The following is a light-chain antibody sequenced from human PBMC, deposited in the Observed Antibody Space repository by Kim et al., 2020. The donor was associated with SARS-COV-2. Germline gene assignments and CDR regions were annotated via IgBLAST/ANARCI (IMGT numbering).Light chain of an antibody. V-gene: IGLV1-40*01. CDR2: SNS. J-gene: IGLJ3*02. CDR1: SATIGAGKD. CDR3: QSYDSSLSGRV. Sequence: QWVTSACTGSSATIGAGKDVHWYQQLPGTAPKLLIYSNSIRPSGVPDRFSGSKSGTSASLAITGLQAEDEADYYCQSYDSSLSGRVFGGGTQLTVL.